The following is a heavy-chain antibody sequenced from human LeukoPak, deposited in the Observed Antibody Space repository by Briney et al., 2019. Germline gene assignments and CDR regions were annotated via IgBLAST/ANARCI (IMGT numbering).Heavy chain of an antibody. CDR3: ARGIVATLFH. D-gene: IGHD5-12*01. V-gene: IGHV4-31*03. Sequence: SETLSLTCTVSGGSISSGGYYWSWIRQHPGKGLEWIGYIYYSGSTYYNPSLKSRVTISVDTSKNQFSLKLSSVTAADTAVYYCARGIVATLFHWGQGTLVTVSP. CDR1: GGSISSGGYY. CDR2: IYYSGST. J-gene: IGHJ4*02.